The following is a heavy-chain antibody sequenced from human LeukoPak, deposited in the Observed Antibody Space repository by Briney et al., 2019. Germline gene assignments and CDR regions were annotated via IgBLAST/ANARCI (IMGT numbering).Heavy chain of an antibody. V-gene: IGHV1-69*05. CDR1: GGTFISYA. J-gene: IGHJ4*02. Sequence: GSSVKVSCKASGGTFISYAISWVRQAPGQGLEWMGRIIPIFGTANYAQKFQGRVTITTDESTSTAYMELGSLRSEDTAVYYCASGGGYDSYWGQGTLVTVSS. CDR3: ASGGGYDSY. D-gene: IGHD5-12*01. CDR2: IIPIFGTA.